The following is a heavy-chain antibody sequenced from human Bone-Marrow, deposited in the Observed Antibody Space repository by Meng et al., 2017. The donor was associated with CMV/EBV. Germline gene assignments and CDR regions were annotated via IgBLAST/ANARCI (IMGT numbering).Heavy chain of an antibody. CDR3: AKNPSATAGAVDFDW. CDR1: GFTFNNYD. Sequence: ETLSLTCTASGFTFNNYDMSWVRQAPGKGLEWVSGISGSGGSAFYADSAKGRFTISRDNSKNTRYLQMNSLRAEDTAIYYCAKNPSATAGAVDFDWWGQGMLVPS. J-gene: IGHJ4*02. CDR2: ISGSGGSA. D-gene: IGHD6-19*01. V-gene: IGHV3-23*01.